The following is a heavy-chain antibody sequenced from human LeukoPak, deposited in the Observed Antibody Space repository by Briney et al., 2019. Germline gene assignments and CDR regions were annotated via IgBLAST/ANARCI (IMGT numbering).Heavy chain of an antibody. CDR3: ARVGRSVVLFDY. Sequence: ASVKVSCKASGYTFTSYYMHWVRQGPGQGLEWMGIINPSGGSTSYAQKFQGRVTMTRDTSTSTVYMELSSLRSEDTAVYYCARVGRSVVLFDYWGQGTLVTVSS. CDR2: INPSGGST. V-gene: IGHV1-46*01. J-gene: IGHJ4*02. D-gene: IGHD2-15*01. CDR1: GYTFTSYY.